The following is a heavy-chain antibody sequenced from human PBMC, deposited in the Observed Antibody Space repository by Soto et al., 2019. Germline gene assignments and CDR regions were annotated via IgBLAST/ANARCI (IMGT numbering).Heavy chain of an antibody. D-gene: IGHD6-19*01. CDR2: LSYEGSEE. V-gene: IGHV3-30*03. J-gene: IGHJ4*02. CDR3: ALTRRSSLLEVAGPGFEY. Sequence: GWSLRLSCAASVFNFVVFGMHWVRQAPGKGLEWLSVLSYEGSEEYYADSVRGRFTISRDNSKNTLFLQMDSLRVDDTGVYYCALTRRSSLLEVAGPGFEYWGQGTLVTVSS. CDR1: VFNFVVFG.